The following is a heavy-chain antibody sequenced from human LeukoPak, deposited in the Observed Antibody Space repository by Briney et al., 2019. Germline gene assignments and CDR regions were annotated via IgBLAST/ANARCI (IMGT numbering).Heavy chain of an antibody. D-gene: IGHD5-18*01. J-gene: IGHJ4*02. CDR2: ISAYNGNT. CDR1: VYTVTIYG. Sequence: SVNVSCIGSVYTVTIYGISSVREAPGQGLEWGGWISAYNGNTNYAQKLQGRVTMTTDTSTSTAYMELRSLRSEDTAVYFCARDSYGPPNDYWGQGTLVTVSS. V-gene: IGHV1-18*01. CDR3: ARDSYGPPNDY.